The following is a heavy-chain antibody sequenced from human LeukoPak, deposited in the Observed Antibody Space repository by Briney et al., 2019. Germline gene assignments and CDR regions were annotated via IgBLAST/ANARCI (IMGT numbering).Heavy chain of an antibody. CDR2: IYSDGTT. CDR3: ARESFRYYDSSGYYL. J-gene: IGHJ5*02. D-gene: IGHD3-22*01. V-gene: IGHV3-66*02. Sequence: GGSLRLSCAASGFTVSTNYVNWVRQAPGKGLEGVSIIYSDGTTYYADSVRGRFPISRDNSKNTVYLQMNSLRAEDTAVYYCARESFRYYDSSGYYLWGQGTLVTVSS. CDR1: GFTVSTNY.